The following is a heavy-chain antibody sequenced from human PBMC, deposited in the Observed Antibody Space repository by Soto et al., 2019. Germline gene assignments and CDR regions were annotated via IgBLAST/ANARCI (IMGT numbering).Heavy chain of an antibody. CDR3: ARVQQWPPGGAFDI. CDR1: GDSVSSNSAA. J-gene: IGHJ3*02. D-gene: IGHD6-19*01. V-gene: IGHV6-1*01. CDR2: TYYRSKWYN. Sequence: PSQTLSLTCAISGDSVSSNSAAWNWIRQPPSRGLEWLGRTYYRSKWYNDYAVSVKSRITINPDTSKNQFSLQLNSVTPEDTAVYYCARVQQWPPGGAFDIWGQGTMVTVSS.